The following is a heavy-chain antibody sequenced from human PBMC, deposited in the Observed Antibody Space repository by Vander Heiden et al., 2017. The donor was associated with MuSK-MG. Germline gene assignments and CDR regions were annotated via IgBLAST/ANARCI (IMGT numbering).Heavy chain of an antibody. Sequence: QVQLVQSGAEVKKPGASVTVSCKASGYTFTGYYMHWVRQAPGQGLEWMGWINPNSGGTNYAQKFQGRVTMTRDTSISTAYMELSRLRSDDTAVYYCARDLMIFGVVPDAFDIWGQGTMVTVSS. D-gene: IGHD3-3*01. CDR3: ARDLMIFGVVPDAFDI. CDR1: GYTFTGYY. CDR2: INPNSGGT. V-gene: IGHV1-2*02. J-gene: IGHJ3*02.